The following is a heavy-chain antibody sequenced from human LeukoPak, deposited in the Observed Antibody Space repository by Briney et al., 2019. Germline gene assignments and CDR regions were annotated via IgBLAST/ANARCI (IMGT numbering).Heavy chain of an antibody. CDR3: AKTGYCSSTSCMDV. CDR2: INHSGST. V-gene: IGHV4-34*01. J-gene: IGHJ6*03. D-gene: IGHD2-2*01. CDR1: GGSFSGYY. Sequence: PSETLSLTCAVYGGSFSGYYWSWIRQPPGKGLEWIGEINHSGSTNYNPSLKSRVTISVDTSKSQFSLKLSSVTAADTAVYYCAKTGYCSSTSCMDVWGKGTTVTISS.